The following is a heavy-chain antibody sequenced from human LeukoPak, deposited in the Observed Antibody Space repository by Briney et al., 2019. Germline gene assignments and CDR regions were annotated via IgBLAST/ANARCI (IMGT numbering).Heavy chain of an antibody. Sequence: GGSLRLSCAASGFTFSSYAMSWVRQAPGKGLEWVSAISGSGGSTYYADSVKGRLTISRDNSKNTLYLQMNSLRAEDTAVYYCAGTITNYYDSSDDAFDIWGQGTMVTVSS. D-gene: IGHD3-22*01. V-gene: IGHV3-23*01. J-gene: IGHJ3*02. CDR3: AGTITNYYDSSDDAFDI. CDR2: ISGSGGST. CDR1: GFTFSSYA.